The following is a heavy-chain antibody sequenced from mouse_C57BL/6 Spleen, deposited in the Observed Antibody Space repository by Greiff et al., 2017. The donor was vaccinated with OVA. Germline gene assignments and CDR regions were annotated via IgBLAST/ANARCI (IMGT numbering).Heavy chain of an antibody. J-gene: IGHJ2*01. Sequence: QVTLKVSGAELVKPGASVKLSCKASGYTFTEYTIHWVKQRSGQGLEWIGWFYPGSGSIKYTEKLKDQATLTADKSSRTVYMELSRLTSEDSAVYYCARREEEGNWDYFDYWGQGTTLTVSA. CDR1: GYTFTEYT. CDR3: ARREEEGNWDYFDY. V-gene: IGHV1-62-2*01. D-gene: IGHD4-1*01. CDR2: FYPGSGSI.